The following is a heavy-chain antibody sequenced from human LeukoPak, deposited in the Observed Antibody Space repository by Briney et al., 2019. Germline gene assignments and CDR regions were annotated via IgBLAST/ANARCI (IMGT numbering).Heavy chain of an antibody. CDR2: IYYSGSM. D-gene: IGHD5-12*01. V-gene: IGHV4-39*07. CDR1: GGSISSSSYY. Sequence: SETLSLTCTVSGGSISSSSYYWGWIRHPPGKGLEWIGSIYYSGSMYYNPSLKSRVTISVDTSKNQFSLKLSSVTAADTAVYYCAVDIVATRWFDPSGHGTLVTVSS. J-gene: IGHJ5*02. CDR3: AVDIVATRWFDP.